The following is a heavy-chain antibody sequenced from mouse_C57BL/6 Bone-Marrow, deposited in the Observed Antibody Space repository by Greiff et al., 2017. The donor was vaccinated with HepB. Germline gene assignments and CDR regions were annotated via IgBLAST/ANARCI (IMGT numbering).Heavy chain of an antibody. CDR1: GFTFSSYA. Sequence: EVQVVESGGGLVKPGGSLKLSCAASGFTFSSYAMSWVRQTPEKRLEWVATISDGGSYTYYPDNVKGRFTISRDNAKNNLYLQMSHLKSEDTAMYYCARGRGLTFAYWGQGTLVTVSA. CDR2: ISDGGSYT. CDR3: ARGRGLTFAY. D-gene: IGHD1-3*01. J-gene: IGHJ3*01. V-gene: IGHV5-4*01.